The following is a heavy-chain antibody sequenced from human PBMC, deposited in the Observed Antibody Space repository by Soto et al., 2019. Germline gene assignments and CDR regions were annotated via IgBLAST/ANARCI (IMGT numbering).Heavy chain of an antibody. D-gene: IGHD3-16*02. Sequence: SETLSLTCTVSGGSISSGGYYWSWIRQHPGKGLEWIGYIYYSGSTYYNPSLKSRVTISVDTSKNQFSLKLSSVTAADTAVYYCARAPLRHLGELSIWGQGTLVTVSS. CDR2: IYYSGST. CDR1: GGSISSGGYY. V-gene: IGHV4-31*03. J-gene: IGHJ4*02. CDR3: ARAPLRHLGELSI.